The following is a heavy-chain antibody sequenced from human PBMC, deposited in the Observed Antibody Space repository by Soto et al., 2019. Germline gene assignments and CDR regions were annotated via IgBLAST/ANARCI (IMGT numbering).Heavy chain of an antibody. Sequence: GGSLRLSCAASGFTFSSYGMHWVRQAPGKGLEWVPVIWYDGSNKYYADSVKGRFTISRDNSKNTLYLQMNSLRAEDTAVYYCAREDYDILTGFYYYYMDVWGKETTVTVSS. CDR1: GFTFSSYG. J-gene: IGHJ6*03. CDR2: IWYDGSNK. CDR3: AREDYDILTGFYYYYMDV. V-gene: IGHV3-33*01. D-gene: IGHD3-9*01.